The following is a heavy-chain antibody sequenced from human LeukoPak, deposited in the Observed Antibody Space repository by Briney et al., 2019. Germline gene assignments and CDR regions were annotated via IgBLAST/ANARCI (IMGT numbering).Heavy chain of an antibody. Sequence: ASVKVSCKASGYTFTTYYMHWVRQAPGQGLEWMGIINPSADSTSYAQEFQGRVTMTRDTSTSTVYMELSSLRSEDTAVYYCARGPTVTTLYYFDYWGQGTLVTVSS. CDR2: INPSADST. V-gene: IGHV1-46*01. CDR1: GYTFTTYY. CDR3: ARGPTVTTLYYFDY. J-gene: IGHJ4*02. D-gene: IGHD4-17*01.